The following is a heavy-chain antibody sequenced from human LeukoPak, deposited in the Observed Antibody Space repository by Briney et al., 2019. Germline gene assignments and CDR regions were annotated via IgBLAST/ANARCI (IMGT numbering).Heavy chain of an antibody. V-gene: IGHV3-21*04. CDR2: ISSSSSYI. CDR3: ANTFTRFLEADY. J-gene: IGHJ4*02. CDR1: GFTFSSYS. Sequence: GGSLRLSCAASGFTFSSYSMNWVRQAPGNGLEWVSSISSSSSYIYYADSVKGRFTISRDNAKNSLYLHMSSLRADDTAVYYCANTFTRFLEADYWGQGTLVTVSS. D-gene: IGHD3-3*01.